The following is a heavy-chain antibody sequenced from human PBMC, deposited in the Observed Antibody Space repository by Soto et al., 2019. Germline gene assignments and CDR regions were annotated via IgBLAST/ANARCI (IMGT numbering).Heavy chain of an antibody. V-gene: IGHV1-69*01. J-gene: IGHJ4*02. CDR1: GSTFSSYA. CDR3: AREEGLPGGSYYGCY. CDR2: IIPIFGTA. D-gene: IGHD1-26*01. Sequence: QVQLMQSGAEVKKPGSSVKVSCKASGSTFSSYAISWVRQAPGQGLEWMGGIIPIFGTANYAQKFQGRVTSTADESTSTAYMELSSLRSEDTAVYYCAREEGLPGGSYYGCYWGQGTLVTVSS.